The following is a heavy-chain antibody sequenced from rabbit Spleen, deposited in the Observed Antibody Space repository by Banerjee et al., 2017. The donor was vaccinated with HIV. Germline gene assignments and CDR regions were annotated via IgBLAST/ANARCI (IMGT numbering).Heavy chain of an antibody. CDR1: GFDFSTYG. V-gene: IGHV1S45*01. CDR3: VRDQAGDADYGPYYLNL. D-gene: IGHD2-1*01. J-gene: IGHJ4*01. Sequence: QEQLVESGGGLVQPGGSLKLSCKASGFDFSTYGVSWVRQAPGKGLEWIACIYTGSSGYTKYASWAKGRFTISKTSSTTVTLQMTSLTAADTATYFCVRDQAGDADYGPYYLNLWGPGTLVTVS. CDR2: IYTGSSGYT.